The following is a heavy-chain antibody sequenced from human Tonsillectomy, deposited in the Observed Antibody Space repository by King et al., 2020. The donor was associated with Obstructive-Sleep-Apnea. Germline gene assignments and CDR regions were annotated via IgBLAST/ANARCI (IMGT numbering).Heavy chain of an antibody. CDR3: TRGVFSDF. CDR1: GFTFSDYY. V-gene: IGHV3-11*01. Sequence: QVQLVESGGGLVKPGGSLRPSCAASGFTFSDYYMNWIRQPPGKGLEWLAFVSGTGHSLYYADSVRGRFTISRDNDKNSLSLQMNSLRAADTAIYYCTRGVFSDFWGRGTLVTVSS. D-gene: IGHD3-16*01. CDR2: VSGTGHSL. J-gene: IGHJ4*02.